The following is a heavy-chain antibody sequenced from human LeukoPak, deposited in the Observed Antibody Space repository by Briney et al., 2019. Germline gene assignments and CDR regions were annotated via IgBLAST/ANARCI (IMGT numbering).Heavy chain of an antibody. CDR1: GFTVSSNY. CDR2: IYSGGST. Sequence: GGSLRVSCAASGFTVSSNYMSWVRQAPGKGLEWVSVIYSGGSTYYADSVKGRFTISRDNSKNTLYLQMNSLRAEDTAVYYCASWLRLDAFDIWGQGTMVTVSS. D-gene: IGHD3-9*01. CDR3: ASWLRLDAFDI. V-gene: IGHV3-66*01. J-gene: IGHJ3*02.